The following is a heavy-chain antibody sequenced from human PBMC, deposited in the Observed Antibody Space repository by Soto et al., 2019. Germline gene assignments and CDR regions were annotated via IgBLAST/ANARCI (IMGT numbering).Heavy chain of an antibody. D-gene: IGHD6-19*01. V-gene: IGHV1-8*01. CDR1: GYTFTSYD. Sequence: ASVKVSCKASGYTFTSYDINWVRQATGQGLEWMGWMNPNSGNTGYAQKFQGRATMTRNTSISTAYMELSSLRSEDTAVYYCARERSSGWYDAFDIWGQGTMVTV. CDR3: ARERSSGWYDAFDI. J-gene: IGHJ3*02. CDR2: MNPNSGNT.